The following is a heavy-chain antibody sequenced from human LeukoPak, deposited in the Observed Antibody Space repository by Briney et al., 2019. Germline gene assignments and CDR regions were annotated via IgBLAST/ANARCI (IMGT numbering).Heavy chain of an antibody. V-gene: IGHV4-61*02. J-gene: IGHJ6*03. CDR1: GGSISSGSYY. D-gene: IGHD3-10*01. Sequence: PSETLSLTCTVSGGSISSGSYYWSWIRQPAGKGLEWIGRIYTSGSTNYNPSLKSRVTISVDTSKNQFSLKLSSVIAADTAVYYCAREGEYYYGSGYYYYYMDVWGKGTTVTISS. CDR2: IYTSGST. CDR3: AREGEYYYGSGYYYYYMDV.